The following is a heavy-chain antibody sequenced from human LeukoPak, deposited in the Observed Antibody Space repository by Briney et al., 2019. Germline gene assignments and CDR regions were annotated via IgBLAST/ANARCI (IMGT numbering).Heavy chain of an antibody. CDR2: INHSGST. CDR1: GGSFSGYY. V-gene: IGHV4-34*01. J-gene: IGHJ4*02. D-gene: IGHD2-15*01. Sequence: SETLSLTCAVYGGSFSGYYWSWIRQPPGKGLEWIGEINHSGSTNYNPSLKSRVTISVDTSKNQFSLKLSSVSAADTAVYYCARRQRYCSGGSCTYYFDYWGQGALVTVSS. CDR3: ARRQRYCSGGSCTYYFDY.